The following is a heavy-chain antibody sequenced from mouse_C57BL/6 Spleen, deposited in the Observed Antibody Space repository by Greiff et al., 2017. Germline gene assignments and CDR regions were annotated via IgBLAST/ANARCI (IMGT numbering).Heavy chain of an antibody. J-gene: IGHJ2*01. CDR2: IDPSDSYT. D-gene: IGHD1-1*01. CDR1: GYTFTSYW. V-gene: IGHV1-69*01. CDR3: ARFSPVAEDYFGY. Sequence: QVQLQQPGAELVMPGASVKLSCKASGYTFTSYWMHWVKQRPGQGLEWIGEIDPSDSYTNYNQKFNGKSTLTVDKSSSTAYMQLSSLTSEDSAVYYCARFSPVAEDYFGYWGKGTTLTVSS.